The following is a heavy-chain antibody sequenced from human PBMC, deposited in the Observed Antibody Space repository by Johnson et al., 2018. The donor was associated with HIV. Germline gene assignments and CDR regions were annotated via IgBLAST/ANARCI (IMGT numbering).Heavy chain of an antibody. CDR2: ISYDGSNK. J-gene: IGHJ3*02. D-gene: IGHD3-3*01. Sequence: QVQLVESGGGVVQPGRSLRLSCAASRFTFNSYAMHWVRQASGKGLEWVAVISYDGSNKYYADSVKVRFTISRDNSKNTLFLQMNSLRAEDTAVYYCARSQDYNLWSGYIGREESQGGFDIWGQGIVVTVSS. V-gene: IGHV3-30*14. CDR1: RFTFNSYA. CDR3: ARSQDYNLWSGYIGREESQGGFDI.